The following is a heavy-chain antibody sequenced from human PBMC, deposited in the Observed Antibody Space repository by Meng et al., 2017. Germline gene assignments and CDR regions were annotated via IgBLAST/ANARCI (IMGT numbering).Heavy chain of an antibody. CDR1: GYTFTSYA. D-gene: IGHD2-8*02. CDR2: INTNTGNP. V-gene: IGHV7-4-1*02. Sequence: ASVKVSCKASGYTFTSYAMNWARQAPGQGLEWMGWINTNTGNPTYAQGFTGRFVFSLDTSVSTAYLQISSLKAEDTAVYYCASGWWLHGFDYWGQGTLVTVSS. J-gene: IGHJ4*02. CDR3: ASGWWLHGFDY.